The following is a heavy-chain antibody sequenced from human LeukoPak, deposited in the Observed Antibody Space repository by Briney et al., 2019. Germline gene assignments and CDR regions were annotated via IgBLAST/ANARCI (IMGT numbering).Heavy chain of an antibody. Sequence: PSETLSLTCTVSGGSISSSSYYWGWIRQPPGKGLEWIGSIYYSGSTYYNPSLKSRVTISVDTSKNQFSLKLSSVTAADTAVYYCARDYYDFWSGRNWYYFDYWGQGTLVTVSS. CDR1: GGSISSSSYY. D-gene: IGHD3-3*01. V-gene: IGHV4-39*07. CDR2: IYYSGST. CDR3: ARDYYDFWSGRNWYYFDY. J-gene: IGHJ4*02.